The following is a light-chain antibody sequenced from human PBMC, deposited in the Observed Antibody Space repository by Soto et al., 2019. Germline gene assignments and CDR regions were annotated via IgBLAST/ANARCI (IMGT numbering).Light chain of an antibody. J-gene: IGKJ4*01. CDR3: QQTDSFPLT. CDR1: QTISSW. CDR2: AAS. Sequence: DIQMTQSPSSVSASVGDTVTITCRASQTISSWLAWYQQKPGKAPELLIYAASRLQSGVPSRFSGRGSGTHVTLTIASLQPEDFATYYCQQTDSFPLTFGGGTKVEI. V-gene: IGKV1D-12*01.